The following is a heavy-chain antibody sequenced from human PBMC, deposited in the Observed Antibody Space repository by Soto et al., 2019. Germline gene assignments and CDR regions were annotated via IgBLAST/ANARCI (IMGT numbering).Heavy chain of an antibody. D-gene: IGHD3-9*01. Sequence: GGSLRLSCAASGFTFSSYAMSWVRQAPGKGLEWVSAISGSGGSTYYADSVKGRFTISRDNSKNTLYLQMNSLRAEDTAVYYCASVPLRYFDWLLPPWGQGTLVTVSS. V-gene: IGHV3-23*01. CDR1: GFTFSSYA. J-gene: IGHJ5*02. CDR3: ASVPLRYFDWLLPP. CDR2: ISGSGGST.